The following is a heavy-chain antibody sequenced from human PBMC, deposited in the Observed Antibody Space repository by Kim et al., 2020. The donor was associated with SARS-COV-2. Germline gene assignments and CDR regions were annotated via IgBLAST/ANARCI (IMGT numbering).Heavy chain of an antibody. Sequence: SETLSLTCAVSGGSISSSNWWSWVRQPPGKGLEWIGEIYHSGSTNYNPSLKSRVTISVDKSKNQFSLKLSSVTAADTAVYYCARAQIVVAPDAFDIWGQGTMVTVSS. CDR2: IYHSGST. CDR3: ARAQIVVAPDAFDI. CDR1: GGSISSSNW. J-gene: IGHJ3*02. D-gene: IGHD3-22*01. V-gene: IGHV4-4*02.